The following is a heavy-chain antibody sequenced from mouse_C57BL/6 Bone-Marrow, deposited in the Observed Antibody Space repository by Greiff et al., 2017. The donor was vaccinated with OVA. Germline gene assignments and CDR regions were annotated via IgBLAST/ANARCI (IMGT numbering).Heavy chain of an antibody. CDR1: GYSITSGYY. D-gene: IGHD2-4*01. Sequence: EVQLVESGPGLVKPSQSLSLTCSVTGYSITSGYYWNWIRQFPGNKLEWMGYISYDGSNNYNPSLKNRISITRDTSKNQFFLKLNSVTTEDTATYYCARDRSTMITRVLSYWYFDVWGTGTTVTVSS. CDR3: ARDRSTMITRVLSYWYFDV. CDR2: ISYDGSN. J-gene: IGHJ1*03. V-gene: IGHV3-6*01.